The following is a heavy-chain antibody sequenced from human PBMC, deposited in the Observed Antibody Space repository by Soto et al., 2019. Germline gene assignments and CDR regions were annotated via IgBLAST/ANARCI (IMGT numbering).Heavy chain of an antibody. V-gene: IGHV3-30*18. Sequence: QVQLVESGGGVVQPGWSLRLSCAASGFTFSSYGMHWVRQAPGKGLEWVAVISYDGSNKYYADSVKGRFTISRDNSKNTLYLQMNSLRAEDTAVYYCAKTQNCTNGVCPRNAFDIWGQGTMVTVSS. CDR3: AKTQNCTNGVCPRNAFDI. CDR2: ISYDGSNK. CDR1: GFTFSSYG. D-gene: IGHD2-8*01. J-gene: IGHJ3*02.